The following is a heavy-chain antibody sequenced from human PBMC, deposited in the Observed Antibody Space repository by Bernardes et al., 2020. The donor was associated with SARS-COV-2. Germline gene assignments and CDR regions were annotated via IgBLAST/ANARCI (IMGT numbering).Heavy chain of an antibody. CDR2: ISGYNGDT. V-gene: IGHV1-18*01. CDR3: ATVVGYSYGGGWFDP. CDR1: GYTFSSYG. D-gene: IGHD5-18*01. J-gene: IGHJ5*02. Sequence: ASVKVSCKASGYTFSSYGISWVRQAPGQGLEWMGWISGYNGDTNYDQKFQDRLTMTTDTSMTTAYMELRSLTSDDTAVYYCATVVGYSYGGGWFDPWGQGTLVTVSS.